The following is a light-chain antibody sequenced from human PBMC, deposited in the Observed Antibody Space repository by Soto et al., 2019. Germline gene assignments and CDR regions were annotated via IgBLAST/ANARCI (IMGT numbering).Light chain of an antibody. V-gene: IGKV1-13*02. J-gene: IGKJ5*01. CDR2: DAS. Sequence: AIQLSQSPSSLSASEGDRVTITCRASQGISSALAWYQQKPGKAPKLLIYDASSLESGVPSRFSGSGSGTDFTLTISSLQPEDFATYYCQQFNSYPLTFGQGTRLEIK. CDR3: QQFNSYPLT. CDR1: QGISSA.